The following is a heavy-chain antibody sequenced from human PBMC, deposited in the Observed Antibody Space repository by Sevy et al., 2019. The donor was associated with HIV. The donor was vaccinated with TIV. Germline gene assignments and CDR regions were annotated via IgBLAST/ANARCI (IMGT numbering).Heavy chain of an antibody. V-gene: IGHV4-39*01. J-gene: IGHJ4*02. CDR2: IYYSGST. CDR3: ARNGMVRGVIILYYFDY. CDR1: GGSISSSSYY. D-gene: IGHD3-10*01. Sequence: SETLSLTCTVSGGSISSSSYYWGWIRQPPGKGLEWIGSIYYSGSTYYNPSLKSRVTISVDTSKNQFSLKLSSVTAADTAVYYCARNGMVRGVIILYYFDYWGQGTLVTVSS.